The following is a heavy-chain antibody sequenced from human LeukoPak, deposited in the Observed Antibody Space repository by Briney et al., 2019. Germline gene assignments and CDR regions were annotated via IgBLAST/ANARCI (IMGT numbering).Heavy chain of an antibody. Sequence: GRSLRLSCAASGFTLSSYAMHWVRQAPGKGLEWVAVISYDGSNKYYADSVKGRFTISRDNSKNMLYLQMNSLRAEDTAVYYCARAPWYCSGGSCYKYYYYGMDVWGQGTTVTVSS. CDR1: GFTLSSYA. CDR2: ISYDGSNK. J-gene: IGHJ6*02. CDR3: ARAPWYCSGGSCYKYYYYGMDV. D-gene: IGHD2-15*01. V-gene: IGHV3-30-3*01.